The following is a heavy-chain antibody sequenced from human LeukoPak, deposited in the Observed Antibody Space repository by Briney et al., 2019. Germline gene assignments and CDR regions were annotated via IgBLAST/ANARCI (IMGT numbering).Heavy chain of an antibody. J-gene: IGHJ3*02. CDR1: GLTFSSYG. CDR3: AKAYDSSGYYYSDAFDI. D-gene: IGHD3-22*01. V-gene: IGHV3-30*18. Sequence: GGPLRLSCAPSGLTFSSYGMHWVRQAPAKGLEWVAFISYDGSNKYYADSVKGRFNISRDNSKNTLYLQMNSLRAEDTAVYYCAKAYDSSGYYYSDAFDIWGQGTLVTVSS. CDR2: ISYDGSNK.